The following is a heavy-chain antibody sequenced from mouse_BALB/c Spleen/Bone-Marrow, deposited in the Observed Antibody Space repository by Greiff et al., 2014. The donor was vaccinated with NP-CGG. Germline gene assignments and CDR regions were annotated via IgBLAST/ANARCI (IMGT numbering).Heavy chain of an antibody. V-gene: IGHV5-6-3*01. Sequence: DVHLVESGGGLVQPGGSLKLSCAASGFTFSSYGMSWVRQTPDKRLELVATINSSGGSTYYPDSVKGRFTISRDNAKNTLYLQMSSLKPEDTAMYYCARDGYYVFYAMDYWGQGTSVTVSS. CDR2: INSSGGST. CDR3: ARDGYYVFYAMDY. D-gene: IGHD2-3*01. CDR1: GFTFSSYG. J-gene: IGHJ4*01.